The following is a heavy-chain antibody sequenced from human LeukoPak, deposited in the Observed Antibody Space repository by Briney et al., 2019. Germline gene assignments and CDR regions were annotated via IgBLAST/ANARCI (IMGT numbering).Heavy chain of an antibody. Sequence: GGSLRLSCAASGFTFSSYGMHWVRQDPGKGLEWVAVIWYDGSNKYYADSVKGRFTISRDNSKNTLYLQMNRLRAEDTAVYYCAKDFGIGLRYFDWNYWGQGTLVTVSS. D-gene: IGHD3-9*01. CDR1: GFTFSSYG. V-gene: IGHV3-33*06. J-gene: IGHJ4*02. CDR2: IWYDGSNK. CDR3: AKDFGIGLRYFDWNY.